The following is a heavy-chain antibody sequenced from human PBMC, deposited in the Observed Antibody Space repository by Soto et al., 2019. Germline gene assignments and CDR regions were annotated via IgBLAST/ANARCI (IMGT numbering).Heavy chain of an antibody. CDR1: GFTFSDYY. CDR2: ISSSGSTI. J-gene: IGHJ6*03. V-gene: IGHV3-11*01. D-gene: IGHD5-12*01. CDR3: ARVATHYYYYMDV. Sequence: GGSLRLSCAASGFTFSDYYMSWIRQAPGKGLEWVSYISSSGSTIYYADSVKGRFTISRDNAKNSLYLQMNSLRAEDTAVYYCARVATHYYYYMDVWGKGTTVTVSS.